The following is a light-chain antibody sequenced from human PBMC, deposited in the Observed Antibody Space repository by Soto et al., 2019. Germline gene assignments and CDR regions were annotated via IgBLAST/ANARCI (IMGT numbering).Light chain of an antibody. CDR3: QLSYNSPHT. CDR2: AAS. J-gene: IGKJ1*01. V-gene: IGKV1-39*01. CDR1: QTIMTY. Sequence: DIQMTQSPSSLSASVGDEVTITCRASQTIMTYLNWYQLKPGKPPRLLIYAASSLQSGVRSRFSGSGSGTDFTLTISSLQPEDFATFSCQLSYNSPHTFGRGTKVEIK.